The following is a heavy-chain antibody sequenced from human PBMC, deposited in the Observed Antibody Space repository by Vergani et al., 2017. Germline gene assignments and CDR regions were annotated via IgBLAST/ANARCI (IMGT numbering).Heavy chain of an antibody. V-gene: IGHV3-53*01. Sequence: EVQLVESGGGLIQPGGSLRLSCAASGFTVSSNYMSWVRQAPGKGLEWVSVIYSGGSTYYADSVKGRFTLSRDNSKNTLYLQMNSLRAEDTAVYYCARDGAGLLWFGEFNYYFDYWGQGTLVTVSS. CDR1: GFTVSSNY. D-gene: IGHD3-10*01. CDR3: ARDGAGLLWFGEFNYYFDY. CDR2: IYSGGST. J-gene: IGHJ4*02.